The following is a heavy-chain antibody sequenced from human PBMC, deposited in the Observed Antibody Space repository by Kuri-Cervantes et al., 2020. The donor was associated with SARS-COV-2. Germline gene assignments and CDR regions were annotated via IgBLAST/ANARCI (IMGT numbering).Heavy chain of an antibody. Sequence: ASVKVSCKASGYTFTCYGISWVRQAPGQGLEWMGWISAYNGNTNYAQKLQGRVTMTTDTSTSTAYMELRSLRSDDTAVYYCARGEGAAPDLDAFDIWGQGTMVTVSS. V-gene: IGHV1-18*01. CDR2: ISAYNGNT. CDR1: GYTFTCYG. J-gene: IGHJ3*02. CDR3: ARGEGAAPDLDAFDI. D-gene: IGHD1-26*01.